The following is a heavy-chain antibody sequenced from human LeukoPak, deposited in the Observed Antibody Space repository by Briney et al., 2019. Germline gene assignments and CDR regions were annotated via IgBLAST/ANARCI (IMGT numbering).Heavy chain of an antibody. V-gene: IGHV1-69*13. D-gene: IGHD3-22*01. Sequence: SVKVSCNASGYTFTGYYMHWVRQAPGQGLEWMGGIIPIFGTANYAQKFQGRATITADESTSTAYMELSSLRSEDTAVYYCARGGYDSSDYYLYWGQGTLVTVSS. CDR3: ARGGYDSSDYYLY. J-gene: IGHJ4*02. CDR1: GYTFTGYY. CDR2: IIPIFGTA.